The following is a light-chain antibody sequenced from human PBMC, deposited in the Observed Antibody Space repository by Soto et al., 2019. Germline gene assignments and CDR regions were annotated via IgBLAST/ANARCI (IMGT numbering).Light chain of an antibody. V-gene: IGKV3-15*01. CDR2: AAS. J-gene: IGKJ3*01. CDR3: QEYCKCSPFT. CDR1: QSVSRS. Sequence: EIVVTQSPGILSVSPGDRATLSCRASQSVSRSLAWYQQKNCQAPTRLIYAASTRATGIPARFTGSGCGTDFTITISSLQAEDVAVDYWQEYCKCSPFTFGPGTRVDIK.